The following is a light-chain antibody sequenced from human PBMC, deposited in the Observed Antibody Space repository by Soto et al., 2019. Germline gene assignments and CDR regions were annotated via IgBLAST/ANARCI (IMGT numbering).Light chain of an antibody. J-gene: IGKJ3*01. CDR1: QSVSSSY. Sequence: EIVLTQSPGTLSLSPGERATLSCRASQSVSSSYLAWYQQKPGQAPRLLIYGASSRATGIPDRFSGSGSGTDFTLTISRLEPEDFAVYYCQQYGVFTFGPGPKVDIK. V-gene: IGKV3-20*01. CDR3: QQYGVFT. CDR2: GAS.